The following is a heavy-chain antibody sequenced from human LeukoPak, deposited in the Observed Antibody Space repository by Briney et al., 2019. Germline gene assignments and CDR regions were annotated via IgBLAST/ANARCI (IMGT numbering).Heavy chain of an antibody. CDR1: GGSISSSSYY. D-gene: IGHD3-10*01. CDR3: ARRVRGFDP. J-gene: IGHJ5*02. CDR2: IYYSGST. Sequence: PETLSLTCTVSGGSISSSSYYWGWIRQPPGKGLEWIGSIYYSGSTYYNPSLKSRVTISVDTSKNQFSLKLSSVTAADTAVYYCARRVRGFDPWGQGTLVTVSS. V-gene: IGHV4-39*01.